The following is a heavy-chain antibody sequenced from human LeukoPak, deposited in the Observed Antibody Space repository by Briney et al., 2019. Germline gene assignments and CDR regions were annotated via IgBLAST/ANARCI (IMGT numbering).Heavy chain of an antibody. J-gene: IGHJ5*02. CDR3: ARLGLEVGGPNWFDP. CDR1: GFTFSTYA. V-gene: IGHV3-23*01. Sequence: GGSLRLSCAASGFTFSTYAMNWVRQAPEKGLEWVSTISVSGGSTYYADSVKGRFTISRDNSKNSLYLQMNSLRVEDTAVYYCARLGLEVGGPNWFDPWGQGTLVTVSS. CDR2: ISVSGGST. D-gene: IGHD1-1*01.